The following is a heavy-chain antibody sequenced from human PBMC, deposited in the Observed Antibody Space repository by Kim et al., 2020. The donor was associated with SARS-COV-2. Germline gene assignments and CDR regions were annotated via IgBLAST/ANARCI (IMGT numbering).Heavy chain of an antibody. CDR2: IYYSGSA. D-gene: IGHD6-19*01. CDR1: GGSISSSRYY. J-gene: IGHJ4*02. V-gene: IGHV4-39*01. CDR3: ARHFSSGWDYFDY. Sequence: SETLSLTCTVSGGSISSSRYYWGWIRQPPGKGLECIGSIYYSGSAYYNPSLKSRVTISVYTSKNQFSLKMISVTAADTAVYYCARHFSSGWDYFDYWGQGTLVTVSS.